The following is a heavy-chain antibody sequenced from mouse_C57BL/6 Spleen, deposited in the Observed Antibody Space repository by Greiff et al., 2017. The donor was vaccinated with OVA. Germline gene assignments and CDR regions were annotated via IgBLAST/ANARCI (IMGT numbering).Heavy chain of an antibody. V-gene: IGHV1-62-2*01. CDR2: FYPGSGSI. D-gene: IGHD2-9*01. J-gene: IGHJ1*03. CDR1: GYTFTEYT. CDR3: ARHEEGPTMVTTGYFDV. Sequence: QVQLKQSGAELVKPGASVKLSCKASGYTFTEYTIHWVKQRSGQGLEWIGWFYPGSGSIKYNEKFKDKATLTADKSSSTVYMELSRLTSEDSAVYFCARHEEGPTMVTTGYFDVWGTGTTVTVSS.